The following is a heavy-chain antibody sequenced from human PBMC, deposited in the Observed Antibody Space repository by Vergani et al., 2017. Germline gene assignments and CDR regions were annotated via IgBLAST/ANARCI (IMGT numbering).Heavy chain of an antibody. J-gene: IGHJ4*02. V-gene: IGHV3-48*01. CDR3: ARGRILSY. Sequence: EVHLLESGGGQVQPGGSLRLSCAASRFTFSSYSMNWVRQAPGKGLEWVSYISSSSSTKYYAGSVKGRFIISRDNAKNSLYLQMNSLRAEDTAVYYCARGRILSYWGQGTLVTVSS. CDR1: RFTFSSYS. D-gene: IGHD2/OR15-2a*01. CDR2: ISSSSSTK.